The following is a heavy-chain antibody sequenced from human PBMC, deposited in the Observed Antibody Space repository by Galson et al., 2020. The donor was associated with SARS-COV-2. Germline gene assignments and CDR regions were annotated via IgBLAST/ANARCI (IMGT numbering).Heavy chain of an antibody. V-gene: IGHV4-59*01. CDR2: ISYSGST. D-gene: IGHD4-17*01. CDR3: ARDPAPLYGDNYYYAMDV. CDR1: DGPISSYY. J-gene: IGHJ6*02. Sequence: TSETLSLTCSISDGPISSYYWSWIRQPPGKGLEWIGYISYSGSTNYNPSLRSRVTISVDMSKNQFSLKLSSVTAADAAVYYCARDPAPLYGDNYYYAMDVWGRGTTVTVSS.